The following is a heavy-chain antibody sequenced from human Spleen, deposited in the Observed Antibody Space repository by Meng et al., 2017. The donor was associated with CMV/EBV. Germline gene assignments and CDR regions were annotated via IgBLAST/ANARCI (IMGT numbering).Heavy chain of an antibody. Sequence: SLKISCAASGFTFDDHAMHWVRQAPGKGLEWVSGISWNGDNIGYADSVKGRFTISRDNAKNSLYLQMNSLRAEDTALYYCAKAATTVITLEAFDIWGQGTMVTVSS. CDR1: GFTFDDHA. V-gene: IGHV3-9*01. CDR2: ISWNGDNI. D-gene: IGHD4-11*01. J-gene: IGHJ3*02. CDR3: AKAATTVITLEAFDI.